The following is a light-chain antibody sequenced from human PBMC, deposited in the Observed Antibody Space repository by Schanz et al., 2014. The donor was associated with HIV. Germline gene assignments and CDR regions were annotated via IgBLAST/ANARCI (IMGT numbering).Light chain of an antibody. V-gene: IGLV2-8*01. CDR1: SDDVGGYNY. CDR3: SSYAGSNNLL. Sequence: QSALTQPASVSGSPGQSITISCTGTSDDVGGYNYVSWFQQHPGKAPKLIIYDVSSRPSGVPDRFSGSKSDNTASLTVSGLQAEDEADYYCSSYAGSNNLLFGGGTKLTVL. J-gene: IGLJ2*01. CDR2: DVS.